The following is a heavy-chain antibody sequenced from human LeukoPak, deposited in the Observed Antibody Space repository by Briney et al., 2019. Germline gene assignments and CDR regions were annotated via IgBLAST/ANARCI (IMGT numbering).Heavy chain of an antibody. CDR1: GYTFTSYG. J-gene: IGHJ4*02. D-gene: IGHD2-2*01. CDR3: ARAEVVPPAVDY. V-gene: IGHV1-18*01. CDR2: ISAYNGNT. Sequence: ASVKVSCKASGYTFTSYGISWVRQAPGQGPEWMGWISAYNGNTNYAQKLQGRVTMTTDTSTSTGYMELRSLRSDDTAVNYCARAEVVPPAVDYWGQGTLVTVSS.